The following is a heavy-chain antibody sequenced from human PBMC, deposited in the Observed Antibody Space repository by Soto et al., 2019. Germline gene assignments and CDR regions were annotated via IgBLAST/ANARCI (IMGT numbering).Heavy chain of an antibody. CDR1: GGSISSGGYY. Sequence: SETLSLTCTVSGGSISSGGYYWSWIRQHPGKGLEWIGYIYYSGSTNYNPSLESRVTISGDTSKNQFSLKLTSVTAADTAIYYCASISGLTLIAHFPQWGQGTLVTVSS. CDR3: ASISGLTLIAHFPQ. J-gene: IGHJ1*01. D-gene: IGHD3-22*01. V-gene: IGHV4-31*03. CDR2: IYYSGST.